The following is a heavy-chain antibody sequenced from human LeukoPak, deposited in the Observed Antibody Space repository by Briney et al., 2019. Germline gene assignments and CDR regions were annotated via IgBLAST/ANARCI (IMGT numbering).Heavy chain of an antibody. J-gene: IGHJ6*04. V-gene: IGHV3-23*01. CDR2: ISGLGSNT. CDR1: GLTFSSYA. D-gene: IGHD3-10*01. CDR3: AKGHMVRGSYGMDV. Sequence: GGSLRLSCAASGLTFSSYAMSWVRQAPGKGLEWVSGISGLGSNTYYADSVKGRFTISRDNSTNTLYLQMNSLRAEDTAVYYCAKGHMVRGSYGMDVWGKGTTVTVSS.